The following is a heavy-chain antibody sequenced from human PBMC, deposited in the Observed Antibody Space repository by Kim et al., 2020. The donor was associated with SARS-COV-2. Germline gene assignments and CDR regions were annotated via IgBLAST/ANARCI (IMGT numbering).Heavy chain of an antibody. V-gene: IGHV3-30*18. J-gene: IGHJ4*02. CDR2: ISYDGSDK. Sequence: GGSLRLSCAASGFTFSSYGMHWVRQAPGKGLEWVAVISYDGSDKYYADSVKGRFTISRDNSKNTLYLQMNSLRAEDTAVYYCAKWMPLGYYDSSEVYWGQGPLVTVSS. D-gene: IGHD3-22*01. CDR3: AKWMPLGYYDSSEVY. CDR1: GFTFSSYG.